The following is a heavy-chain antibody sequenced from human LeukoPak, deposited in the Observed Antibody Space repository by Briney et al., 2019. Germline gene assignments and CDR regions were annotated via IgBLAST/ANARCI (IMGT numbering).Heavy chain of an antibody. V-gene: IGHV3-30*02. Sequence: QPGGSLRLSCTASGFTFGDYAMSWVRQAPGKGLEWVAYMRFDGTTRDHADSVKGRFVISRDNSKNTLSLQMNNLTVEDTAVYYCARDILSGLTKYFKYFDIWGRGALVAVSS. D-gene: IGHD2-15*01. CDR2: MRFDGTTR. J-gene: IGHJ2*01. CDR1: GFTFGDYA. CDR3: ARDILSGLTKYFKYFDI.